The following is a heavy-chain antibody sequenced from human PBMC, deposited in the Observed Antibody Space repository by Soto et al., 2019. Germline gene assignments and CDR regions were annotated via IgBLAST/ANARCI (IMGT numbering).Heavy chain of an antibody. J-gene: IGHJ6*02. CDR2: ISYDGSNK. D-gene: IGHD1-1*01. V-gene: IGHV3-30-3*01. CDR1: GFTFSSYA. Sequence: GGSLRLSCAASGFTFSSYAMHWVRQAPGKGLEWVAVISYDGSNKYYADSVKGRFTISRDNSKNTLYLQMNSLRAEDTAVYYCARGRRCGNVCSYYYYYGMDFWGQGTTVTVSS. CDR3: ARGRRCGNVCSYYYYYGMDF.